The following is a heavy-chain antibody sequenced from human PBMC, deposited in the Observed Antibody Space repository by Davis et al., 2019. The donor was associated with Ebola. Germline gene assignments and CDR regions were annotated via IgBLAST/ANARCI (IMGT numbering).Heavy chain of an antibody. D-gene: IGHD5-24*01. CDR2: INHSGST. CDR1: GGSFSGYY. J-gene: IGHJ4*02. CDR3: ARHLVATIKTKFDY. Sequence: MPSETLSLTCAVYGGSFSGYYWSWIRQPPGKGLEWIGEINHSGSTNYNPSLKSRVTISVDTSKNQFSLKLSSVTAADTAVYYCARHLVATIKTKFDYWGQGTLVTVSS. V-gene: IGHV4-34*01.